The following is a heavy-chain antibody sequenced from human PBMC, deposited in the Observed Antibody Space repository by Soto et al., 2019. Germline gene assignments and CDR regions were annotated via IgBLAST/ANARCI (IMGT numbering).Heavy chain of an antibody. D-gene: IGHD3-22*01. J-gene: IGHJ6*02. Sequence: PGGSLRLSCAASGFTFSNAWMNWVRQAPGKGLEWVGRIKSKTDGGTTDYAAPVKGRFTISRDDSKSTLYLQMNSLKTEDTAVYYCTTEYYYDSSGYDYYYYGMDVWGQGTTVTVSS. CDR3: TTEYYYDSSGYDYYYYGMDV. CDR2: IKSKTDGGTT. V-gene: IGHV3-15*07. CDR1: GFTFSNAW.